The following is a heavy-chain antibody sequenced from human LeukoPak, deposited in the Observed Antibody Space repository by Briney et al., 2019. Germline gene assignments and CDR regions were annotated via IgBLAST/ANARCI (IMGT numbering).Heavy chain of an antibody. J-gene: IGHJ4*02. CDR2: IRGKANNYAT. V-gene: IGHV3-73*01. CDR1: GFTFSGSA. CDR3: TRRGDLTVGASY. Sequence: TGGSLRLSCAASGFTFSGSAIHWVRQASGKGLEWVGRIRGKANNYATAYAVSVKGRFTISRDDSKTTAYLQMNSLKSEDTAVYYCTRRGDLTVGASYWGQGTLVTVSS. D-gene: IGHD1-26*01.